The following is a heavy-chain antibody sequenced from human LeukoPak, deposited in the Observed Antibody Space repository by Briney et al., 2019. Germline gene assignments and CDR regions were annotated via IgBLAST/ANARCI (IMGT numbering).Heavy chain of an antibody. CDR2: IYSGGST. CDR1: GFTVSSNY. D-gene: IGHD3-9*01. CDR3: ATGALRYFDWFIT. J-gene: IGHJ5*02. Sequence: SGGSLRLSCAASGFTVSSNYMSWVRQAPGKGLEWVSVIYSGGSTYYADSVKGRFTISRDNSKNTLYLQMNSLRAEDTAVYYCATGALRYFDWFITWGQGTLVTVSS. V-gene: IGHV3-66*01.